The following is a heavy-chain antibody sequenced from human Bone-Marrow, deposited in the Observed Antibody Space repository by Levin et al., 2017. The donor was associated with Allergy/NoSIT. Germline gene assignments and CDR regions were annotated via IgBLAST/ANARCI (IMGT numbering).Heavy chain of an antibody. V-gene: IGHV3-74*01. CDR3: ARKSYYMDV. CDR2: INTDGIST. Sequence: GGSLRLSCAASGFSFSGHWMHWVRQAPGKRPVWVARINTDGISTTYADSVKGRFTISRDNAKNTLYLQMNSLRAEDTAVYYCARKSYYMDVWGKGTTVIVSS. CDR1: GFSFSGHW. J-gene: IGHJ6*03.